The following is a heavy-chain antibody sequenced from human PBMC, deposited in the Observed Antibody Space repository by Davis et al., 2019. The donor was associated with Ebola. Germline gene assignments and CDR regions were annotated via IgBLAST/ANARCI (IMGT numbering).Heavy chain of an antibody. D-gene: IGHD3-22*01. CDR3: AWDFDRVRT. V-gene: IGHV3-7*04. CDR2: IKQDGSEK. CDR1: GFSFSSYW. Sequence: GESLKISCAASGFSFSSYWMSWVRQAPGKGLEWVANIKQDGSEKYYVDSVEGRFTISRDNAKNSLYLQMNSLSAEDTAVYYCAWDFDRVRTWGQGTLVTVSS. J-gene: IGHJ4*02.